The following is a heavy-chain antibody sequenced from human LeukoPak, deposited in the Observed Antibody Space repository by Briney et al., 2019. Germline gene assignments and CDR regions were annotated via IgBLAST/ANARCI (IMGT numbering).Heavy chain of an antibody. CDR2: IYSGGTT. CDR1: GFTVSNDY. CDR3: ARGGYYDTSGYYYVGYFQL. V-gene: IGHV3-53*01. J-gene: IGHJ1*01. Sequence: GGSLRLSCAASGFTVSNDYMSWVRQAPGKGLEWVSVIYSGGTTYYADSVKGRFTISRDNSKNTLSLQMNSLRAEGTAVYYCARGGYYDTSGYYYVGYFQLWGQGTLVTVSS. D-gene: IGHD3-22*01.